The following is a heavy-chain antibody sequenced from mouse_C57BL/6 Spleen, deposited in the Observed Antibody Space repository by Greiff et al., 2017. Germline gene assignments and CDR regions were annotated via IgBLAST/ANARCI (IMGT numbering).Heavy chain of an antibody. CDR2: IDPSDSET. Sequence: VQLQQSGAELVRPGSSVKLSCKASGYTFTSYWMHWVKQRPIQGLEWIGNIDPSDSETHYNQKFKDKATLTVDKSSSTAYMQLSSLTSEDSAVFYCARSRYYYGSSLYWYFDVWGTGTTVTVSS. D-gene: IGHD1-1*01. V-gene: IGHV1-52*01. J-gene: IGHJ1*03. CDR3: ARSRYYYGSSLYWYFDV. CDR1: GYTFTSYW.